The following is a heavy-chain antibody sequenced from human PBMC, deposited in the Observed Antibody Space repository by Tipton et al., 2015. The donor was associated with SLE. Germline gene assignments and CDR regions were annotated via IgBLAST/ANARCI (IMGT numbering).Heavy chain of an antibody. Sequence: SLRLSCAASGFTFDDYAMLWVRQVSGKGLEWVSSIDWNSREVHYADSVKGRFSISRDNTKTSLYLQMDSLTTEDTAFYYCSKDRTYYFNSGTYFDWWGQGTLVTVSS. J-gene: IGHJ4*02. V-gene: IGHV3-9*01. CDR3: SKDRTYYFNSGTYFDW. D-gene: IGHD3-10*01. CDR1: GFTFDDYA. CDR2: IDWNSREV.